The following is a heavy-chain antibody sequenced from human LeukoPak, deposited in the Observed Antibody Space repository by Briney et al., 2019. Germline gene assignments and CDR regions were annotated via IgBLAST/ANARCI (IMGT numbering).Heavy chain of an antibody. V-gene: IGHV3-21*01. CDR2: ITTSSSYM. CDR3: ARHGSGWYMNDY. Sequence: GGSLRLSCVASGFTFSDYNMNWVRQAPGKGLEWVSSITTSSSYMYYADSVKGRFTISRDNAKNSLYLHINSLRAEDTAVYYCARHGSGWYMNDYWGQGTLVTVSS. J-gene: IGHJ4*02. CDR1: GFTFSDYN. D-gene: IGHD6-19*01.